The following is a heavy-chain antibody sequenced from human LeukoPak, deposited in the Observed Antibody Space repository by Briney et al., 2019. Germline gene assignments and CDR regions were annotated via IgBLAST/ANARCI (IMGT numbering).Heavy chain of an antibody. J-gene: IGHJ3*02. CDR1: GFTFSSYA. CDR3: AKASPYSSSWFDAFDI. D-gene: IGHD6-13*01. V-gene: IGHV3-23*01. CDR2: ISGSGGST. Sequence: HPGGSLRLSCAASGFTFSSYAMSWVRQAPGKGLEWVSAISGSGGSTYYADSVKGRFTISRDNSKNTLYLQMNSLRAEDTAVYYCAKASPYSSSWFDAFDIWGQGTMVTVSS.